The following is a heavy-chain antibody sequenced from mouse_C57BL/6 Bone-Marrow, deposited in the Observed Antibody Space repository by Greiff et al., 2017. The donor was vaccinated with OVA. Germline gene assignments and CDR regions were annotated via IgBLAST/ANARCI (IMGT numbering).Heavy chain of an antibody. D-gene: IGHD1-1*01. V-gene: IGHV7-1*01. Sequence: DVMLMESGGGLVQSGRSLRLSCATSGFTFSDFYMEWVRQAPGKGLEWIAASRNKANDYTTEYSASVKGRFIVSRDTSQSILYLQMNALRAEDTAIYYCARDDYSGAMDYWGQGTSVTVSS. CDR3: ARDDYSGAMDY. CDR2: SRNKANDYTT. J-gene: IGHJ4*01. CDR1: GFTFSDFY.